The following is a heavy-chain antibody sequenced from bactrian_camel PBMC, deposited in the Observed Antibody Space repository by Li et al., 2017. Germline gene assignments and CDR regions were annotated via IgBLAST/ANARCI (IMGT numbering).Heavy chain of an antibody. V-gene: IGHV3S53*01. D-gene: IGHD1*01. CDR2: IDENGAA. J-gene: IGHJ4*01. Sequence: QVQLVESGGGSVQAGGSLRLSCTASDYHAPGTCMGWLRQAAGKEHEGVASIDENGAATYADAVKGRFTIWRDKLKNTVYLQINSLKPEDSAMYYCTADRCLPGFDHRFVGESYRGRGTQVTVS. CDR1: DYHAPGTC. CDR3: TADRCLPGFDHRFVGESY.